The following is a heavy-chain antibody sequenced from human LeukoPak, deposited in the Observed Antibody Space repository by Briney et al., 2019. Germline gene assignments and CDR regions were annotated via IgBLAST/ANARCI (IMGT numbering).Heavy chain of an antibody. CDR3: ARILRPEDAFDI. V-gene: IGHV4-4*09. CDR2: IYTSGST. CDR1: GGSISSYY. D-gene: IGHD2-8*01. J-gene: IGHJ3*02. Sequence: SETLSLTCTVSGGSISSYYWRWIRQPPGKGLEWIGYIYTSGSTNYNPSLKSRVTISVATSKNQFSLTLSSVTAADTAVYYCARILRPEDAFDIWGQGTMVTVSS.